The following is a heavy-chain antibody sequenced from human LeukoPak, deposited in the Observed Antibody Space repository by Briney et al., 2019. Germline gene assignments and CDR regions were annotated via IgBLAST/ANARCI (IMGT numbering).Heavy chain of an antibody. CDR2: ISYDGSNK. CDR1: GFTFSSYA. CDR3: ARDFEQWLVPSTHFAEYFQH. J-gene: IGHJ1*01. D-gene: IGHD6-19*01. V-gene: IGHV3-30*04. Sequence: QTGGSLRLSCAASGFTFSSYAMHWVRQAPGKGLEWVAVISYDGSNKYYADSVKGRLTISRDNSKNTLYLQMNSLRAEDTAVYYCARDFEQWLVPSTHFAEYFQHWGQGTLVTVSS.